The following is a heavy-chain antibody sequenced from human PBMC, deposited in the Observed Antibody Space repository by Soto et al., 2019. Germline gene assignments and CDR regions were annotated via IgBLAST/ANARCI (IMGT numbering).Heavy chain of an antibody. CDR1: GGSISSSSYY. CDR3: ARRGYYYYGMDV. CDR2: IYYSGST. V-gene: IGHV4-39*01. J-gene: IGHJ6*02. Sequence: SETLSLTCTVSGGSISSSSYYWGWIRQPPGKGLEWIGSIYYSGSTYYNPSLKSRVTISVDTSKNQFSLKLSSVTAADTAVYYCARRGYYYYGMDVWGQGTTVTVSS.